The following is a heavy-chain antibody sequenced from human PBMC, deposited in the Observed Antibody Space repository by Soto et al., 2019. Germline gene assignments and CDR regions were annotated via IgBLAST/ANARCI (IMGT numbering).Heavy chain of an antibody. CDR2: INANNGNT. J-gene: IGHJ4*02. Sequence: ASVKVSCKASGYTFTSYYMHWVRQAPGQGLEWMGRINANNGNTNYAQRLQGRVTMTTDTSTSTAYMELRSLRSDDTAVYYCARDQEYYYDSSGYPYDYWGQGTLVTVSS. D-gene: IGHD3-22*01. CDR1: GYTFTSYY. CDR3: ARDQEYYYDSSGYPYDY. V-gene: IGHV1-18*04.